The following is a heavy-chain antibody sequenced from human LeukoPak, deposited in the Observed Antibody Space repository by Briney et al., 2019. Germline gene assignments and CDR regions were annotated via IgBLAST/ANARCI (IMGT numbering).Heavy chain of an antibody. D-gene: IGHD3-10*01. Sequence: GGSLRLSCAASGFTFSSYGMDWVRQAPGKGLEWVAFILNDGSTKYYADSVKGRFSISRDNSKNTLFLQMNTLRADDTALYYCAKKSGPGTDPLDCWGQGTLVTVSS. J-gene: IGHJ4*02. V-gene: IGHV3-30*02. CDR2: ILNDGSTK. CDR1: GFTFSSYG. CDR3: AKKSGPGTDPLDC.